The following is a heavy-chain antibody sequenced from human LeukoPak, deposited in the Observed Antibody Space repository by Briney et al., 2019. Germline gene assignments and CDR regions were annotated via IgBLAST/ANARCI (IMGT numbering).Heavy chain of an antibody. CDR1: AGSISNYY. J-gene: IGHJ6*03. CDR2: IYYSGST. CDR3: ATWRYSSGGSCYGNYYMDV. Sequence: SETLSLTCTVSAGSISNYYWSWIRQPPGKGLEWIGYIYYSGSTNYNPSLKSRVTISIDTSKNQFSLKLSSVTAVDTAVYYCATWRYSSGGSCYGNYYMDVWGKGTTVTVSS. D-gene: IGHD2-15*01. V-gene: IGHV4-59*01.